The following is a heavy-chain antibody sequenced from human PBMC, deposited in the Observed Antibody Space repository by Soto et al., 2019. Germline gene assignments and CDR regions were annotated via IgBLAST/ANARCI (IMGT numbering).Heavy chain of an antibody. J-gene: IGHJ4*01. D-gene: IGHD1-1*01. CDR2: VSAYNGEK. CDR3: SRGTSIPASGEY. CDR1: GYTFTNYG. Sequence: QVQLVQPGAEVKKPGASVKVSCKASGYTFTNYGINWVRQAPGQGLEWLGWVSAYNGEKRYAQRVQARVIMTTDTSTTTAYMELRSLRSDDTAVYYCSRGTSIPASGEYWGQGTLVTVSS. V-gene: IGHV1-18*01.